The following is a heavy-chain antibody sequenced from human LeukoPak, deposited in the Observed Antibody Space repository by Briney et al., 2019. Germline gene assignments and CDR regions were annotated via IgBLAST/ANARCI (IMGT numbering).Heavy chain of an antibody. V-gene: IGHV3-30-3*01. J-gene: IGHJ4*02. Sequence: GGSLRLSCAASGFTFSSYAMHWVRQAPGKGLEWVAVISYDGSNKYYADPVKGRFTISRDNSKNTLYLQMNSLRAEDTAVYYCAYSILWGPFDYWGQGTLVTVSS. CDR3: AYSILWGPFDY. D-gene: IGHD2-21*01. CDR2: ISYDGSNK. CDR1: GFTFSSYA.